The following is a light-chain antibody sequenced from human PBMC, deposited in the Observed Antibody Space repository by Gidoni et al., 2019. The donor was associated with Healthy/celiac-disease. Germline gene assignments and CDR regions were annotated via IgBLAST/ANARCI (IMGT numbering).Light chain of an antibody. Sequence: EIVLTQSPGTLSLSPGERATLSCRASQSVSSSYLAWYQQKPGQAPRLLIYGASSRATGIPDRFSGSGSGTDFTLTISRLEPEDFAVYYCQQYGSSPSLFXQXTRLEIK. CDR2: GAS. CDR3: QQYGSSPSL. J-gene: IGKJ5*01. CDR1: QSVSSSY. V-gene: IGKV3-20*01.